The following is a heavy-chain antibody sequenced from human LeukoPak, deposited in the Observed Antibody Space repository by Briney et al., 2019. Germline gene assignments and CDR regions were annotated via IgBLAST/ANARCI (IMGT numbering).Heavy chain of an antibody. V-gene: IGHV3-48*03. CDR3: ARAMGARTDDAFEI. CDR2: ISSSGSTI. D-gene: IGHD1-26*01. J-gene: IGHJ3*02. CDR1: GFTFSSYE. Sequence: GGSLRLSCAASGFTFSSYEMNWVRQAPGKGLEWVSYISSSGSTIYYADSVKGRFTISRDNAKNSLYLQMNSLRAEDTAVYYCARAMGARTDDAFEIWGQGTMVTVSS.